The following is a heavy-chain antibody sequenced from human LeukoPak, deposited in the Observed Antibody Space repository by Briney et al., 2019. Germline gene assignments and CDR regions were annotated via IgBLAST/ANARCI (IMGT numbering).Heavy chain of an antibody. Sequence: GGSLRLSCAASGFTFDDYAMHWVRQAPGKGLEWVSGISWNSGSVGYADSVKGRFTISRDNAKNSLYLQMNSLRAEDTAVYYCARGLDQYFDYWGQGTLVTVSS. J-gene: IGHJ4*02. CDR1: GFTFDDYA. V-gene: IGHV3-9*01. CDR3: ARGLDQYFDY. CDR2: ISWNSGSV. D-gene: IGHD4-11*01.